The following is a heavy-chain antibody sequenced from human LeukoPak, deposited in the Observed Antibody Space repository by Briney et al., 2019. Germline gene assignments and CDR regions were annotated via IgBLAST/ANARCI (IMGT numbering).Heavy chain of an antibody. CDR3: TRNAGDV. Sequence: SETLSLTCTVSGASISTYYWTWLRQPAGKGLEWIGRIYSDGSTNHSPSLKSRVTMSVDPSKNQFSLKLTSVTAADTAVYYCTRNAGDVWGQGTLVTVSS. J-gene: IGHJ4*02. V-gene: IGHV4-4*07. CDR1: GASISTYY. CDR2: IYSDGST. D-gene: IGHD7-27*01.